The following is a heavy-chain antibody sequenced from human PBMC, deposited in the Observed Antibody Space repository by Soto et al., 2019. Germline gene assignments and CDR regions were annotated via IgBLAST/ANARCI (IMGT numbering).Heavy chain of an antibody. J-gene: IGHJ1*01. CDR3: TGGYCTGGTCYSGYFQH. D-gene: IGHD2-15*01. V-gene: IGHV3-73*02. CDR1: GFTFSGST. CDR2: IRSKANDYAT. Sequence: EVQLGQFGGGLVQPGRSLKLSCAASGFTFSGSTVHWVRQASGEGLQWVGRIRSKANDYATTYIASVKGRFTISRDDSRNTAYLQMSDLKTEDTAVYYCTGGYCTGGTCYSGYFQHWGQGALVTVFS.